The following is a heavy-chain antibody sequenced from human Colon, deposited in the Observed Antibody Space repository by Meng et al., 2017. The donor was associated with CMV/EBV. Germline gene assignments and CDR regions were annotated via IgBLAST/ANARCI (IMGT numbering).Heavy chain of an antibody. D-gene: IGHD3/OR15-3a*01. CDR1: GFTFSSYA. CDR2: ISSGADST. Sequence: GGSLRLSCAASGFTFSSYAMSWVRQAPGKGLEWVSIISSGADSTSYADSVKGRFTISRDKARNTVYLEMTSLRVEDTALYYCAKEASYDYWSGYSDYWGQGTQVTVSS. V-gene: IGHV3-23*01. CDR3: AKEASYDYWSGYSDY. J-gene: IGHJ4*02.